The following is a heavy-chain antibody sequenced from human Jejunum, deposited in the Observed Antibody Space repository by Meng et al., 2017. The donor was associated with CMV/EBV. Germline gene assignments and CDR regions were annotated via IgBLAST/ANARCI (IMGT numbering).Heavy chain of an antibody. J-gene: IGHJ4*02. V-gene: IGHV1-18*01. CDR2: ISAYNGNT. CDR3: ARVEVGITSGDY. CDR1: GYTFTNYG. Sequence: QAQLVQSAGEVKKPGASLKVPGKASGYTFTNYGITWVRQAPGQGLEWMGWISAYNGNTNYAQTLQGRVTMTTDTSTSTAYMELRSLRSDDTAVYYCARVEVGITSGDYWGQGTLVTVSS. D-gene: IGHD1-26*01.